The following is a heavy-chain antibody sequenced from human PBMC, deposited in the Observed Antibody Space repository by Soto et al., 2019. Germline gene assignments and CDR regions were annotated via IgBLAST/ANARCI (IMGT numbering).Heavy chain of an antibody. CDR3: ARGINHFDY. Sequence: EVQLVESGGGLVQPGGSLRLSCAASGFTFSPFWMHWVRQVPGKGPVWVSRINSDGNSTSYADSVKGRFTISRDNAQNTLYLQMNSLRAEDTAVYYCARGINHFDYRGQGTLVTVSS. CDR2: INSDGNST. J-gene: IGHJ4*02. CDR1: GFTFSPFW. V-gene: IGHV3-74*01.